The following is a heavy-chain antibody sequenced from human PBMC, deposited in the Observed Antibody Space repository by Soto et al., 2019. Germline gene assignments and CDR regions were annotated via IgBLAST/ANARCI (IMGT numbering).Heavy chain of an antibody. J-gene: IGHJ6*04. Sequence: QVQLVQSGAELKKPGSSVKVSCKTSGGSFTNYAITWVRQAPGQGLEWMGGISPVFGSATYSQSLQGRLTITADEFRDTVYMELSSLRSEDTAVYYCARARDYDLLTAREYGMDVWGTGTTVTVSA. CDR3: ARARDYDLLTAREYGMDV. V-gene: IGHV1-69*01. D-gene: IGHD3-9*01. CDR1: GGSFTNYA. CDR2: ISPVFGSA.